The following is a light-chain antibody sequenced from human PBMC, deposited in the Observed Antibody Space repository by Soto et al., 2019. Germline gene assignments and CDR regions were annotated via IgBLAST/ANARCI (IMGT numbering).Light chain of an antibody. V-gene: IGKV3-15*01. CDR1: QSVSSN. Sequence: ETVMTQSPATLSVSPGERATLSCRASQSVSSNLAWYQQTPGQAPRLLIYGASTRATGIPARFSGSGSGTEFTLTISSLQSEDFAVYYCQQYSNWPRTFGQGTKLEIK. J-gene: IGKJ2*01. CDR2: GAS. CDR3: QQYSNWPRT.